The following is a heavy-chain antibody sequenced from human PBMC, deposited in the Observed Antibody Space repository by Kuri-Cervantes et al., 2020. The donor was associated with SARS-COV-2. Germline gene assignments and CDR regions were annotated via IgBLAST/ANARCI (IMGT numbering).Heavy chain of an antibody. CDR3: ARGGGGQLDFDY. J-gene: IGHJ4*02. CDR1: GGSISSYY. V-gene: IGHV4-4*07. CDR2: IYTSGST. D-gene: IGHD6-13*01. Sequence: GSLRPSCTVSGGSISSYYWSWIRQPAGKGLEWIGRIYTSGSTNYNPPLKSRVTMSVDTSKNQFSQKLSSVTAADTAVYYCARGGGGQLDFDYWGQGTLVTVSS.